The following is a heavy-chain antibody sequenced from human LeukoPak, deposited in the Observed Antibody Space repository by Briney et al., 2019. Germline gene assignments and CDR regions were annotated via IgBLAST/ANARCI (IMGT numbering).Heavy chain of an antibody. Sequence: ASVKVSCKASGYTFTSYGISWVRQAPGQGLEWMGWISAYNGNTNYAQKLQGRVTMTTDTSTSTAYMELRSLRSDDTAVYYCARVLWFGELSPSYYFDYWGQGTLVTVPS. CDR3: ARVLWFGELSPSYYFDY. D-gene: IGHD3-10*01. CDR2: ISAYNGNT. CDR1: GYTFTSYG. V-gene: IGHV1-18*01. J-gene: IGHJ4*02.